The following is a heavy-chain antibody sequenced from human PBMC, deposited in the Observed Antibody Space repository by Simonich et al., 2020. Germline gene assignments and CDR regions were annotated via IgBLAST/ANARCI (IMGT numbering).Heavy chain of an antibody. CDR2: IYPGDSDT. J-gene: IGHJ3*02. D-gene: IGHD1-1*01. CDR1: GYSFTSYW. CDR3: ARQLNDFDI. Sequence: EVQLVQSGAESKKPGESLKICCRGYGYSFTSYWIGWVRQLPGKGLEWMGIIYPGDSDTKYRPSFQGQVTISADKSISTAYLQWSSLKASDTAMYYCARQLNDFDIWGQGTMVTVSS. V-gene: IGHV5-51*01.